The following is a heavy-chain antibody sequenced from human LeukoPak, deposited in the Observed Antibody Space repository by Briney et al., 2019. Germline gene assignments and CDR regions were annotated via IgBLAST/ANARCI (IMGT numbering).Heavy chain of an antibody. J-gene: IGHJ4*02. CDR2: IRSKANSYAT. CDR3: ARDLVTAMAPGLDY. Sequence: GGSLRLSCAASGFTFSGSAMHWVRQASGKGLEWVGRIRSKANSYATAYAASVKGRFTISRDDSKNTLYLQMNSLRAEDTAVYYCARDLVTAMAPGLDYWGQGTLVTVSS. CDR1: GFTFSGSA. D-gene: IGHD5-18*01. V-gene: IGHV3-73*01.